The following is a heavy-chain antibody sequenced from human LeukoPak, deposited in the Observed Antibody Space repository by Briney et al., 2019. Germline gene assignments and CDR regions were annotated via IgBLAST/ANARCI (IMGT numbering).Heavy chain of an antibody. Sequence: SGGSLRLSCAASRFTVNNYWMNWVRQAPGKGLEWVANIKEDGSEKYYVDYVKGRFTISRDNAKNSLYLQMDSLRAEDTAVYYCARDGTWGPGTLVTVSS. CDR1: RFTVNNYW. J-gene: IGHJ5*02. V-gene: IGHV3-7*01. CDR2: IKEDGSEK. CDR3: ARDGT. D-gene: IGHD1-26*01.